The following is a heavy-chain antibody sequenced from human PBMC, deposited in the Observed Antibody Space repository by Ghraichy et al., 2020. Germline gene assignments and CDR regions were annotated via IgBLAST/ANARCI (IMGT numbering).Heavy chain of an antibody. D-gene: IGHD5-12*01. CDR3: ARDPHSMGGYNDAFDV. J-gene: IGHJ3*01. CDR2: ISSDGSST. CDR1: GFTFSNYW. Sequence: GGSLRLSCAASGFTFSNYWIHWVRQAPGKGLVWVSRISSDGSSTSYADAVKGRFTISRDNAKNTLYLQMNSLRAEDTAVYYCARDPHSMGGYNDAFDVWGQGTMVTVSS. V-gene: IGHV3-74*01.